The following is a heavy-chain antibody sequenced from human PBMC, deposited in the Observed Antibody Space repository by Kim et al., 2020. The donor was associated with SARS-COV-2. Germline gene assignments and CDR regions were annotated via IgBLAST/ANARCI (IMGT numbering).Heavy chain of an antibody. Sequence: ASVKVSCKASGGTFSSYAISWVRQAPGQGLEWMGGIIPIFGTANYAQKFQGRVTITADESTSTAYMELSSLRSEDTAVYYCARDRGNHLVVVAATRAGGWFDPWGQGTLVTVSS. CDR3: ARDRGNHLVVVAATRAGGWFDP. CDR2: IIPIFGTA. D-gene: IGHD2-15*01. J-gene: IGHJ5*02. V-gene: IGHV1-69*13. CDR1: GGTFSSYA.